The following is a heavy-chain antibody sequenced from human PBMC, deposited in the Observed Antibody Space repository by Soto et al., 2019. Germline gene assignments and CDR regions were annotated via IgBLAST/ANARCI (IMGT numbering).Heavy chain of an antibody. CDR3: ARDGYCSSTSCQVDYYYGMDV. CDR2: IIPIFGTA. V-gene: IGHV1-69*13. CDR1: GGTFSSYA. J-gene: IGHJ6*02. Sequence: SVKVSCKASGGTFSSYAISWVRQAPGQGLEWMGGIIPIFGTANYAQKFQGRVTITADESTSTAYMELSSLRSEDTAVYYCARDGYCSSTSCQVDYYYGMDVWGQGTTVTVSS. D-gene: IGHD2-2*03.